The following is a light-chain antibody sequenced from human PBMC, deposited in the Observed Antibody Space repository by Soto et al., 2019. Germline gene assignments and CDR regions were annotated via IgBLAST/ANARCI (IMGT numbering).Light chain of an antibody. CDR2: GTS. V-gene: IGKV1-17*01. J-gene: IGKJ1*01. Sequence: HMTQSPSSLVASGVYVVTITCRASQGIRNNLGWYQQKPGKAPKRLIYGTSNLQYGAPSRFSGSGSGTEFTLTITSLQPEDFATYYCLQHDTYPRTFGQGTKVDVK. CDR1: QGIRNN. CDR3: LQHDTYPRT.